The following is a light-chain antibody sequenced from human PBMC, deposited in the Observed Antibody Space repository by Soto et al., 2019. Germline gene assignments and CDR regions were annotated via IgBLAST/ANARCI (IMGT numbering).Light chain of an antibody. CDR2: SNT. CDR1: SSTIGSNT. J-gene: IGLJ1*01. V-gene: IGLV1-44*01. CDR3: AAWDDRLNGYV. Sequence: QSVLTQPPSASGTPGQRVTISCSGSSSTIGSNTVNWYQQLPGTAPKLLIYSNTPRPSGVPDRFSGSKSGTSASLAISGLQSEDEADYYCAAWDDRLNGYVFGTGTKLTVL.